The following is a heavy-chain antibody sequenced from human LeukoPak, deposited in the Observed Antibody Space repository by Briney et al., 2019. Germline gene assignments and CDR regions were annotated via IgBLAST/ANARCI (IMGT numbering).Heavy chain of an antibody. J-gene: IGHJ3*02. CDR1: GYSFTSYW. Sequence: PGESLKISCKGSGYSFTSYWIGWVRQMPGKGLEWVGIIYPGDSDTRYSPSFQGQVTISADKSISTAYLQWSSLKASDTAMYYCARRGYYYDSSGYYRPLHAFDIWGQGTMVTVSS. CDR3: ARRGYYYDSSGYYRPLHAFDI. D-gene: IGHD3-22*01. CDR2: IYPGDSDT. V-gene: IGHV5-51*03.